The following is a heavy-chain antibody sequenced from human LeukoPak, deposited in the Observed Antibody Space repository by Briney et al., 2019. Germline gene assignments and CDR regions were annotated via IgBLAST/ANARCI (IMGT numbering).Heavy chain of an antibody. CDR1: GFTFSDYY. CDR2: ISSSGSTI. CDR3: ARNDFWSGHYYMDV. V-gene: IGHV3-11*04. J-gene: IGHJ6*03. D-gene: IGHD3-3*01. Sequence: PGGSLRLSCAASGFTFSDYYMSWIRQAPGKGLEWVSYISSSGSTIYYADSVKGRFTIFRDNAKNSLYLQMNSLRAEDTAVYYCARNDFWSGHYYMDVWGKGTTVTVSS.